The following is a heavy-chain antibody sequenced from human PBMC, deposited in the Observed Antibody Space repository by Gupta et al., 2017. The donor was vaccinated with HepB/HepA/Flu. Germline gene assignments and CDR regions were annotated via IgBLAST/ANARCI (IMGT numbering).Heavy chain of an antibody. Sequence: QVQLQQWGAGLLKPSETLSLTCAVYGGSFSGYYWSWIRQPPGKGLEWIGEINHSGSTNYNPSLKRRVTISVDTSKNQLSLKLRSVTAADTAVYYCARRAEKGQWGAGWFDPWGQGPLVTVSS. CDR2: INHSGST. D-gene: IGHD1-26*01. CDR1: GGSFSGYY. CDR3: ARRAEKGQWGAGWFDP. V-gene: IGHV4-34*01. J-gene: IGHJ5*02.